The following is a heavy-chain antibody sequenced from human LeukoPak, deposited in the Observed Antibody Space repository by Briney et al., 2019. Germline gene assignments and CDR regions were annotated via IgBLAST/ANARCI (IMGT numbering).Heavy chain of an antibody. CDR3: ARHSSGWHPDF. Sequence: SETLSLTCSVSDHFVSDYYWSWIRQSPGKGLEWIGWLHYSGTTYYNPSLKGRVTMSLDTSRNQLSLTLSSVTAADTAVYYCARHSSGWHPDFCGQGSLVTVSS. D-gene: IGHD6-19*01. CDR2: LHYSGTT. J-gene: IGHJ4*02. CDR1: DHFVSDYY. V-gene: IGHV4-59*02.